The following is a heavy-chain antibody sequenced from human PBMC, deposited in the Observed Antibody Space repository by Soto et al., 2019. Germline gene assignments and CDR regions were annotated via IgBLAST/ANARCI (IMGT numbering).Heavy chain of an antibody. D-gene: IGHD1-7*01. CDR2: MNPNSGNT. CDR1: GYTFTSYD. Sequence: ASVKVSCKASGYTFTSYDINWVRQATGQGLEWMGWMNPNSGNTAYAQKFQGRVTMTRNTSISTAYMELSSLRSEDTAVYYCARERTGPNYFDYWGQGALVTVSS. CDR3: ARERTGPNYFDY. J-gene: IGHJ4*02. V-gene: IGHV1-8*01.